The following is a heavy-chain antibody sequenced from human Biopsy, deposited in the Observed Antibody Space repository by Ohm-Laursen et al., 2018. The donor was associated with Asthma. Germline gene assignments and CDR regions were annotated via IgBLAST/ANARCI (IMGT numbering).Heavy chain of an antibody. CDR2: INHSGST. D-gene: IGHD3-3*01. V-gene: IGHV4-34*01. Sequence: GTLSLTCAVYGGSFSGYYWSWIRQPPGKGLEWIGEINHSGSTNYNPSLKSRVTISEDTSKNQFSLKLSYVTAADTAVYYCARSAKTIFGVVMGSYYYGMDVWGQGTTVTVSS. J-gene: IGHJ6*02. CDR3: ARSAKTIFGVVMGSYYYGMDV. CDR1: GGSFSGYY.